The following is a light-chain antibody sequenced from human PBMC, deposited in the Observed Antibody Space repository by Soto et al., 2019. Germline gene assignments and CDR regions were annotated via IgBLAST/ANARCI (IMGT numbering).Light chain of an antibody. V-gene: IGKV1-39*01. CDR1: QSLSRC. CDR3: QQSYSTPGT. J-gene: IGKJ5*01. CDR2: AAS. Sequence: DIQMTQCRSSLSASVGDRVTITCRPSQSLSRCLNWYQQKPGKAPKLLIYAASSLQSGVPSRFSGSGSGTDFTLTISSLQPEDFATYYCQQSYSTPGTFGQGTRLEIK.